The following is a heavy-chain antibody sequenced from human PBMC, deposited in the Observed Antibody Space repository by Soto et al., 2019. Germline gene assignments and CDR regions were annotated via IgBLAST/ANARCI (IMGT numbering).Heavy chain of an antibody. J-gene: IGHJ4*02. CDR1: GGTFSSYT. V-gene: IGHV1-69*02. D-gene: IGHD1-26*01. Sequence: ASVKVSCKASGGTFSSYTISWVRQAPGQGLEWMGRIIPILGIANYAQKFQGRVTITADKSTSTAYMELSSLRSEDTAVYYCARGGVGAIDVPYDYWGQGTLVTVSS. CDR3: ARGGVGAIDVPYDY. CDR2: IIPILGIA.